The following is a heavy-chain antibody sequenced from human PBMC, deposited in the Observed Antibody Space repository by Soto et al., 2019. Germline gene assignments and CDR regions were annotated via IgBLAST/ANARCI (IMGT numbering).Heavy chain of an antibody. CDR3: VSSPRPWIWQEKAYGDMDV. D-gene: IGHD6-13*01. CDR1: GGSINTSPDY. J-gene: IGHJ6*02. Sequence: QLQLQESGPGLVKPSETRSLTCTVSGGSINTSPDYWGWIRQPPGKGLEWIGSFSYSGTTNYSPSPKSRVTISVDKAKNQFSLKATSMTAADSAIYYCVSSPRPWIWQEKAYGDMDVWGQGTTVTVSS. CDR2: FSYSGTT. V-gene: IGHV4-39*01.